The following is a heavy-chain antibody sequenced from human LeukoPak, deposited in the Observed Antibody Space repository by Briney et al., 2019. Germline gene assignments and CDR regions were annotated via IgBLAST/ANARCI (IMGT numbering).Heavy chain of an antibody. Sequence: GASVKVSCKASGYTFTSYYMHWVRQVPGQGLEWMGMINPSGGSTSYAQKFQDRVTMTRDMSTSTVYMELSSLRSEDTAVYYCARDAAAHGLFDYWGQGTLVTVSS. J-gene: IGHJ4*02. CDR2: INPSGGST. V-gene: IGHV1-46*01. CDR1: GYTFTSYY. CDR3: ARDAAAHGLFDY. D-gene: IGHD6-13*01.